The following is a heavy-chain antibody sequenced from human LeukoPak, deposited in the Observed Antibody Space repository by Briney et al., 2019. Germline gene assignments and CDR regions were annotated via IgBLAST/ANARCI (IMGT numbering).Heavy chain of an antibody. V-gene: IGHV4-59*08. D-gene: IGHD2-15*01. J-gene: IGHJ4*02. CDR1: GDSVSGVY. CDR3: ARHPFATPFDY. Sequence: SGTLSLTCTVSGDSVSGVYWSWIRQPPGKGLEWIGYVYYSGDTNYNPSLKSRVTMSLDTSKNQVSLRRSSVTAADTAVYYCARHPFATPFDYWGRGTLLTVSS. CDR2: VYYSGDT.